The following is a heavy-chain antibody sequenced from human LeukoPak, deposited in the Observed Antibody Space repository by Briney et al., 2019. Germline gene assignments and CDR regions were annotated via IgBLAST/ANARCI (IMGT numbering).Heavy chain of an antibody. J-gene: IGHJ4*02. Sequence: SETLSLTCTVSGGSISSYYWSWIRQPSGKGLEWIGYIYYSGSTNYNPSLKSRVTISVDTSKNQFSLKLSSVTAADTAVYYCARGGYDILTGYLTFDYWGQGTLVTVSS. V-gene: IGHV4-59*01. CDR1: GGSISSYY. CDR2: IYYSGST. D-gene: IGHD3-9*01. CDR3: ARGGYDILTGYLTFDY.